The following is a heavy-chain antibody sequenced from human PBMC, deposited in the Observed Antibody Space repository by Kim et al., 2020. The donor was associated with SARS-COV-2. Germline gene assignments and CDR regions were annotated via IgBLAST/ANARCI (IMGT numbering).Heavy chain of an antibody. CDR1: GFTFDDYA. V-gene: IGHV3-9*01. J-gene: IGHJ4*02. Sequence: GGSLRLSCAASGFTFDDYAMHWVRQAPGKGLEWVSGISWNSGSIGYADSVKGRFTISRDNAKNSLYLQMNSLRAEDTALYYCAKDASVYYGSGSYGYYFDYWGQGTLVTVSS. CDR2: ISWNSGSI. CDR3: AKDASVYYGSGSYGYYFDY. D-gene: IGHD3-10*01.